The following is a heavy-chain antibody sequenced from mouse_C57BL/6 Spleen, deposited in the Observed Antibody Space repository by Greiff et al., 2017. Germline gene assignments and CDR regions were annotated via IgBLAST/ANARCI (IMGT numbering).Heavy chain of an antibody. Sequence: QVQLQPPGTELVKPGASVKLSCKASGYTFTSYWMHWVKQRHGQGLEWIGNINPSNGGTTYNEKFKSKATLTVAKSSSSAYMQLSSLTSEDAAVYYCARAATPYYFDYWGQGTTLTVSS. CDR3: ARAATPYYFDY. V-gene: IGHV1-53*01. J-gene: IGHJ2*01. D-gene: IGHD1-2*01. CDR2: INPSNGGT. CDR1: GYTFTSYW.